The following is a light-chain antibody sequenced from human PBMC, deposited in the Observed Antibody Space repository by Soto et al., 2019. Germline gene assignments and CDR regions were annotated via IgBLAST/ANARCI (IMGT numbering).Light chain of an antibody. CDR2: EVN. J-gene: IGLJ1*01. Sequence: QSVLTQPPSASGSPGQSVTISCTGTSSDVGGYKYVSWYQQHPGKAPKLMIFEVNKRPSGVPDRFSGSKSGNPASLTVSGPQAEDEADYYCSSYAGINNLGVFGTGTKVTVL. V-gene: IGLV2-8*01. CDR1: SSDVGGYKY. CDR3: SSYAGINNLGV.